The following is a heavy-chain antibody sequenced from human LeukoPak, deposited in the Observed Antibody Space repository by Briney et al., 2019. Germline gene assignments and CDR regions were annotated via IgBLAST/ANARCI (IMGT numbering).Heavy chain of an antibody. CDR2: IRYSGST. D-gene: IGHD2-21*01. CDR3: ARQDCSAACYHFDY. V-gene: IGHV4-39*01. J-gene: IGHJ4*02. CDR1: GGSISTRNYY. Sequence: SETLSLTCTVSGGSISTRNYYWGWIRQPPGKGLEWIVSIRYSGSTYYNPSLRSRVTISVDTTKNQLSLKLASVTAADTAVYYCARQDCSAACYHFDYWGQGTLVSVSS.